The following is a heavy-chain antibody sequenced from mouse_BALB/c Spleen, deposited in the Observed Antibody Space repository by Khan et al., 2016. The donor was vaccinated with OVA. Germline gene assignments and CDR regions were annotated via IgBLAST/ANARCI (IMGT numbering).Heavy chain of an antibody. V-gene: IGHV5-9-3*01. D-gene: IGHD2-1*01. CDR3: ARAPYGNFAY. J-gene: IGHJ3*01. CDR1: GFTFSTYA. Sequence: EVELVESGGGLVKPGGSLKLSCTASGFTFSTYAMSWVRQTPEKRLEWVATISSDGDYTYYPDNVTGRFTIHRDNAKNTLYLQMRSMRSEDKAMNYCARAPYGNFAYWGGGTVVTVSA. CDR2: ISSDGDYT.